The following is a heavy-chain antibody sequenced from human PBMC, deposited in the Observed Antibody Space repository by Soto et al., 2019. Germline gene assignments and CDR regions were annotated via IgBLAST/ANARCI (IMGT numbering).Heavy chain of an antibody. V-gene: IGHV5-51*01. D-gene: IGHD3-16*02. Sequence: GESLKISCKGSGYSFTSYWIGWVRQMPGKGLEWMGIIYPGDSDTRYSPSFQGQVTMTRDTSTSTVYMELSSLRSEDTAVYYCAGAVITFGGVISGLDYWGQGTLVTVSS. CDR1: GYSFTSYW. J-gene: IGHJ4*02. CDR2: IYPGDSDT. CDR3: AGAVITFGGVISGLDY.